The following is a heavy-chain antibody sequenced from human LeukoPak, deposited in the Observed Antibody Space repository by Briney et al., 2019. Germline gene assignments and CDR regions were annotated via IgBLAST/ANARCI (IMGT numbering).Heavy chain of an antibody. CDR1: GYSISSGYY. D-gene: IGHD4-17*01. CDR2: IYHSGST. J-gene: IGHJ3*02. CDR3: ARHGTVTRAFDI. V-gene: IGHV4-38-2*01. Sequence: SETLSLTCAVSGYSISSGYYWGWIRQPPGKGLEWIGSIYHSGSTYYNPSPKSRVTISVDTSKNQFSLKLSSVTAADTAVYYCARHGTVTRAFDIWGQGTMVTVSS.